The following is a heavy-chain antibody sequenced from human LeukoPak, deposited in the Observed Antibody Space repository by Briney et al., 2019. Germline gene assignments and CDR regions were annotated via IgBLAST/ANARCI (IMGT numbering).Heavy chain of an antibody. V-gene: IGHV1-24*01. CDR1: GYTLTELS. Sequence: ASVKVSCKVSGYTLTELSMHWVRQAPGKGLERMGGFDPEDGETIYAQKFQGRVTMTEDTSTDTAYMELSSLRSEDTAVYYCATDKTVDTAMVDGENYFDYWGQGTLVTVSS. CDR2: FDPEDGET. J-gene: IGHJ4*02. D-gene: IGHD5-18*01. CDR3: ATDKTVDTAMVDGENYFDY.